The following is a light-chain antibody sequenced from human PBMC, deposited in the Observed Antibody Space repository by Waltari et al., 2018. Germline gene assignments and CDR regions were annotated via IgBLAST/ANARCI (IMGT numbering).Light chain of an antibody. CDR3: CSSSGGGTWV. CDR2: EGS. CDR1: TTDF. J-gene: IGLJ3*02. V-gene: IGLV2-23*01. Sequence: QSALTQPASMSGSPGQSITISCTSTTTDFVSWYQHLPGKAPRLLIYEGSKRPSGLSGRFSGSQSGNTASLTISGREFDDQATYYCCSSSGGGTWVFGGGTELAVL.